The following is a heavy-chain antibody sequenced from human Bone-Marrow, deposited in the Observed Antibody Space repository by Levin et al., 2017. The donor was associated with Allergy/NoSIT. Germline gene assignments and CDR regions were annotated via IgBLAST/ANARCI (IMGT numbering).Heavy chain of an antibody. D-gene: IGHD3-22*01. CDR1: GFTFSSYS. Sequence: GGSLRLSCAASGFTFSSYSMNWVRQAPGKGLEWVSSISSSSSYIYYADSVKGRFTISRDNAKNSLYLQMNSLRAEDTAVYYCARRYYYDSSGYYSRRDAFDIWGQGTMVTVSS. V-gene: IGHV3-21*01. J-gene: IGHJ3*02. CDR2: ISSSSSYI. CDR3: ARRYYYDSSGYYSRRDAFDI.